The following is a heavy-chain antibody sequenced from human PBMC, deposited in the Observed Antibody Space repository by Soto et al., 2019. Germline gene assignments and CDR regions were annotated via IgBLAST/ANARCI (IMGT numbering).Heavy chain of an antibody. CDR1: GFTFDDYA. J-gene: IGHJ3*02. Sequence: GGSLRLSCAASGFTFDDYAMHWVRQAPGKGLEWVSGLSWNSGNIGYADSVKGRFTISRDNAKNSLYLQMNSLRPEDTALYYCARGSGPLTAFDIWGQGSMVTVSS. V-gene: IGHV3-9*01. D-gene: IGHD3-10*01. CDR3: ARGSGPLTAFDI. CDR2: LSWNSGNI.